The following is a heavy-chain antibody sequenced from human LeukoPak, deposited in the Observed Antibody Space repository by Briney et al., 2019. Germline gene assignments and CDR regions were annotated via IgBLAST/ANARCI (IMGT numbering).Heavy chain of an antibody. CDR2: IIPIFGTA. CDR1: GGTFSSYA. V-gene: IGHV1-69*05. D-gene: IGHD3-9*01. J-gene: IGHJ5*02. Sequence: SVKVSCKASGGTFSSYAISCVRQAPGQGLEWMRGIIPIFGTANYAQRFQGRVTVTTDESPRTAYMELSSLRSEDTAVYYCAGSRHRPPYYDILTGYDGWFDPWGQGTLVTVSS. CDR3: AGSRHRPPYYDILTGYDGWFDP.